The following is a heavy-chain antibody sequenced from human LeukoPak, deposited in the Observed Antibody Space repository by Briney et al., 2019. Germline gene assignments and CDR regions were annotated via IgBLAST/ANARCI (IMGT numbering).Heavy chain of an antibody. V-gene: IGHV4-39*01. Sequence: PSETLSLTCTVSGGSISSSSYYWGWTRLPPGKGLEWIASIYYSGSTYYNPSLKGRVTISVDTSKNQFSLKLSSVTAADTAVYYCARQSYYYDSSGSYYYMDVWGKGTTVTVSS. CDR2: IYYSGST. CDR1: GGSISSSSYY. J-gene: IGHJ6*03. D-gene: IGHD3-22*01. CDR3: ARQSYYYDSSGSYYYMDV.